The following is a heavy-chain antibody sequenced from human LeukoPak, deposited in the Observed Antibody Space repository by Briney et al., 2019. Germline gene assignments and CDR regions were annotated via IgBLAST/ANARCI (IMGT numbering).Heavy chain of an antibody. J-gene: IGHJ4*02. CDR3: ARVIAVAGVDC. V-gene: IGHV3-23*01. D-gene: IGHD6-19*01. Sequence: GGSLRLSCAASGFTFSSYGMSWVRQAPGKGLEWVSAISGSGGSTYYADSVKGRFTISRDNSKNTLYLQMNSLRAEDTAVYYCARVIAVAGVDCWGQGTLVTVSS. CDR2: ISGSGGST. CDR1: GFTFSSYG.